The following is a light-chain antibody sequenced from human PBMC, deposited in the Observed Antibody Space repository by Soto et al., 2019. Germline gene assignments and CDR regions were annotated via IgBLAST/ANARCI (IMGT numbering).Light chain of an antibody. CDR3: QQYNSYPYS. CDR2: KAS. CDR1: KNIFSW. V-gene: IGKV1-5*03. J-gene: IGKJ2*03. Sequence: IQMTQSPSTLSASVGDRVSITCRASKNIFSWVAWYQQKPGTAPKLLIYKASSLESGVPSRYGGSGSGTDFTLTISGLQPDDFATYYYQQYNSYPYSFGQGTKLVIK.